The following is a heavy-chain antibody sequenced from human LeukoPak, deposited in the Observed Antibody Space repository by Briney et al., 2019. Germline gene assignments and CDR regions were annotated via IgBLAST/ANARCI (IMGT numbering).Heavy chain of an antibody. CDR3: ARRSFLTTVTTGDAFDI. V-gene: IGHV3-7*01. Sequence: GGSLRLSCAASGFTFSSYWMSWVRQAPGKGLEWVANIKQDGSEKYYVDSVKGRFTISRDNAKNSLYLQMNSLRAEDTAVYYCARRSFLTTVTTGDAFDIWGQGTMVTVSS. CDR1: GFTFSSYW. D-gene: IGHD4-17*01. J-gene: IGHJ3*02. CDR2: IKQDGSEK.